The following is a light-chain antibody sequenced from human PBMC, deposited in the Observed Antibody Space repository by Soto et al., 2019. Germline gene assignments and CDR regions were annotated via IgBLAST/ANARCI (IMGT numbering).Light chain of an antibody. Sequence: EIVMTQSPATLSVSPGERATLSCRASQSVSSNLVWYQQKPGQAPRLLIYGASTRATGIPARFSGSRSGTEFTLTISSLQSEDFAVYYCQQYNGWPRTFGQGTKVEI. J-gene: IGKJ1*01. CDR3: QQYNGWPRT. CDR1: QSVSSN. V-gene: IGKV3-15*01. CDR2: GAS.